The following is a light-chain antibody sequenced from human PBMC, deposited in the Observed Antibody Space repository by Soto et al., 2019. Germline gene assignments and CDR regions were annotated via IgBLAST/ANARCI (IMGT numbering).Light chain of an antibody. CDR1: QSVSTT. V-gene: IGKV3-15*01. CDR2: GAS. J-gene: IGKJ2*01. CDR3: HQYTNSPPYT. Sequence: EIVMTQSPATLSVSPGKRTTLSWRASQSVSTTLAWYQQKPGQSPRLLIYGASTRATGIPARFSGSGSETEFTLTISSLQAEDFAVYYCHQYTNSPPYTFGQGTNLEIK.